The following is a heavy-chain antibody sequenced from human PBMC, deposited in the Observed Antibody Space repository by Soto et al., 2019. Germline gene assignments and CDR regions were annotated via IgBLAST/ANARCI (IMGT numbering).Heavy chain of an antibody. V-gene: IGHV4-59*01. D-gene: IGHD6-13*01. CDR1: GGSISSYY. J-gene: IGHJ2*01. CDR2: IYYSGST. CDR3: ARDRAAGGNSEWFFDL. Sequence: QVQLQESGPGLVKPSETLSLTCTVSGGSISSYYWSWIRQPPGNGLEWIGYIYYSGSTNYNPSLKSRVTISVDTSKNQFSLKLSSVTAADTAVYYCARDRAAGGNSEWFFDLWGRGTLVTVSS.